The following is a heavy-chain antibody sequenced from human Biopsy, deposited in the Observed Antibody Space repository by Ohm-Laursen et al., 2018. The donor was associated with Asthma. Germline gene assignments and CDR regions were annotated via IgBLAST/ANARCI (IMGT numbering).Heavy chain of an antibody. V-gene: IGHV4-31*03. CDR1: FGSITSGGYY. CDR3: ARAQDYYDSRGYYRSFDY. D-gene: IGHD3-22*01. Sequence: SQTLSLTRTVSFGSITSGGYYWTWIRQHPAKVLEWIGFIYYSGSTYYNPSLKSRVSISIDTSKNQFSLKLSSVTAADTAVYYCARAQDYYDSRGYYRSFDYWGQGTLVTVSS. J-gene: IGHJ4*02. CDR2: IYYSGST.